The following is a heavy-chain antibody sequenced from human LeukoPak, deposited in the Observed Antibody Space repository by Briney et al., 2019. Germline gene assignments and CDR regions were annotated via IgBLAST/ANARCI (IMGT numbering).Heavy chain of an antibody. Sequence: GGSLRLSCAASGFTFSDYYMNWVRQAPGKGLEWVSSISSSSSYIYYADSVKGRFTISRDNAKNSLYLQMNSLRAEDTAVYYCAREKYCSSTSCYASYYYYGMDVWGQGTTVTVSS. V-gene: IGHV3-21*01. CDR2: ISSSSSYI. CDR1: GFTFSDYY. J-gene: IGHJ6*02. CDR3: AREKYCSSTSCYASYYYYGMDV. D-gene: IGHD2-2*01.